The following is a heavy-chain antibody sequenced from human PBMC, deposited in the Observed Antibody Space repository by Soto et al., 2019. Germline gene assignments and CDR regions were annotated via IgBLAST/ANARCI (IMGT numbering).Heavy chain of an antibody. CDR1: GYSITSGYY. CDR3: TRVVAGLDY. CDR2: FYYGGST. Sequence: LCLTCDVSGYSITSGYYWGWVRQPPGKGLEWIGSFYYGGSTFYNPSLKSRVTISVDASKNNFSLRLTSVTAADTAVYFCTRVVAGLDYWGHVIPVPVSP. D-gene: IGHD2-15*01. J-gene: IGHJ4*01. V-gene: IGHV4-38-2*01.